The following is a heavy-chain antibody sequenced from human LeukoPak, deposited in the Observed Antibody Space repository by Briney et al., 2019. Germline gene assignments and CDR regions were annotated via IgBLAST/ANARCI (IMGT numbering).Heavy chain of an antibody. D-gene: IGHD3-22*01. Sequence: PSETLSLTCTVSDGAIAGYSWSWIRQPPGKGLEWIGYIYYSGDTNYNPSLQSRVTVSVDTSKNQFSLKLTSVTAADTAVYYCARVTGYMIEDYFDYWGQGTLVTVSS. CDR3: ARVTGYMIEDYFDY. CDR2: IYYSGDT. CDR1: DGAIAGYS. J-gene: IGHJ4*02. V-gene: IGHV4-59*01.